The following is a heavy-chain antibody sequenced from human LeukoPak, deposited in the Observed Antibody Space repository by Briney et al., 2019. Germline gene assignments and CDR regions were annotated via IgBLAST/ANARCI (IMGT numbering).Heavy chain of an antibody. D-gene: IGHD2-21*01. V-gene: IGHV3-7*01. CDR1: GFIYSDYW. J-gene: IGHJ4*02. Sequence: GGSLRLSCAVSGFIYSDYWMMWVRHVPGKGLEWVAQINQDGSEKYYVDSVRGRFTISRDNAKHSLDLQMNTLRVEDTAVYHCVRDATRGGDLDHWGQGTLVTVSS. CDR3: VRDATRGGDLDH. CDR2: INQDGSEK.